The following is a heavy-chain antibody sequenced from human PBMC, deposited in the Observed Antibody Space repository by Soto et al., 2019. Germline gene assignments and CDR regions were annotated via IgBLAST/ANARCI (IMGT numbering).Heavy chain of an antibody. Sequence: EVQLLESGGGLVQPGGSLRLSCPASGFTFSNYVMTWVRQAPGKGLGWVSSISGSGSSSYYAESVKGRFIISIDNSKNTLYLQMNSLRADDTAIYYCAKGSFSQTSGPYYFDFWGQGTLVTVSS. V-gene: IGHV3-23*01. CDR3: AKGSFSQTSGPYYFDF. D-gene: IGHD6-19*01. CDR2: ISGSGSSS. CDR1: GFTFSNYV. J-gene: IGHJ4*02.